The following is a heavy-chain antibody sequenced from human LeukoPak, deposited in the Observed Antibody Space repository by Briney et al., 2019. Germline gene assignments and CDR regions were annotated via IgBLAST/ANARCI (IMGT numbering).Heavy chain of an antibody. CDR2: IYYSGST. V-gene: IGHV4-59*01. Sequence: SETLSLTCTVSGGSISSYYWSWIRQPPGKGLEWIGYIYYSGSTNYNPSLKSRVTISEDTSKNQFSLKLSSVTAADTAVYYCARVNDYVWGSYRYSDPYYFDYWGQGTLVTVSS. CDR1: GGSISSYY. D-gene: IGHD3-16*02. J-gene: IGHJ4*02. CDR3: ARVNDYVWGSYRYSDPYYFDY.